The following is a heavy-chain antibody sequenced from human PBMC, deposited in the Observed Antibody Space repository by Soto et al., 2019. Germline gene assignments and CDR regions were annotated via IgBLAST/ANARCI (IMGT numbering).Heavy chain of an antibody. J-gene: IGHJ3*02. CDR3: ARVGQSIAARRGFDI. CDR2: IYYSGST. Sequence: SETLSLTCTVSGGSIGGYYWSLIRQSPGKGLEWIGNIYYSGSTLYNPSLKSRVTISLDTSKNQFSLKVTSVTPADTAVYFCARVGQSIAARRGFDIWGQGTIVTVSS. CDR1: GGSIGGYY. D-gene: IGHD6-6*01. V-gene: IGHV4-59*01.